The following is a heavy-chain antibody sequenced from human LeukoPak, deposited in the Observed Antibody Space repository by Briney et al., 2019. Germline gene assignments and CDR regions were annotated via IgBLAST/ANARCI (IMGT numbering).Heavy chain of an antibody. J-gene: IGHJ6*02. CDR3: AREPLLWQWLVGDRYGMDV. CDR1: GYTFTSYY. V-gene: IGHV1-46*01. CDR2: INPSGGST. D-gene: IGHD6-19*01. Sequence: ASVKVSCKASGYTFTSYYMQWVRQAPGQGLEWMGIINPSGGSTSYAQKFQGRVTMTRDTSTSTVYMELSSLRSEDTAVYYCAREPLLWQWLVGDRYGMDVWGQGTTVTVSS.